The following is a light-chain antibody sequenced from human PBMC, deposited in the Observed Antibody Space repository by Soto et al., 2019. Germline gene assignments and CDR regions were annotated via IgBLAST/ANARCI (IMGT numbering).Light chain of an antibody. CDR1: QDINSY. CDR3: QQLNNYPVT. Sequence: DIQLTQSPSFLSASVGDRFTITCRASQDINSYLAWYQQKPGKAPNLLIYAASTLQSGVPSRFSGSGSGTEFTLTITSLQPEDFATYYCQQLNNYPVTFGQGTRLEIK. V-gene: IGKV1-9*01. J-gene: IGKJ5*01. CDR2: AAS.